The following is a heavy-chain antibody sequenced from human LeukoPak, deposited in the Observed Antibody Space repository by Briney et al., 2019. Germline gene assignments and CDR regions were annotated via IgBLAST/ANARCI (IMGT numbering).Heavy chain of an antibody. CDR1: GGIFSSYA. CDR2: IIPILGIA. V-gene: IGHV1-69*04. Sequence: SVKVSCKASGGIFSSYAIRWVRQAPGQGLEWMGRIIPILGIANYAQKFQGRVTITADKSTSTAYMELSSLRSEDTAVYYCARGLGHYYYYMDVWGKGTTVTVSS. D-gene: IGHD7-27*01. J-gene: IGHJ6*03. CDR3: ARGLGHYYYYMDV.